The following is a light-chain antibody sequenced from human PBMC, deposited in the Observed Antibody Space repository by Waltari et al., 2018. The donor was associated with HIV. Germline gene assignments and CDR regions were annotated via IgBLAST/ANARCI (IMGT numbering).Light chain of an antibody. J-gene: IGLJ3*02. CDR2: GNN. V-gene: IGLV1-47*01. Sequence: QSVLTQPPSASETPGQRVTISCSGSSSNIGSNFVYWYQQLPGTAPKLLIYGNNQRPSGVPDRFSGSRSGTSASLAISGLRSEDEADYYCAAWDDSLSGGVFGGGTKLTVL. CDR3: AAWDDSLSGGV. CDR1: SSNIGSNF.